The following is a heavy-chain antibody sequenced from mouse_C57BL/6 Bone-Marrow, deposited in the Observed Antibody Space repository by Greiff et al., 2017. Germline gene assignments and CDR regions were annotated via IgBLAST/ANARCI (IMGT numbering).Heavy chain of an antibody. J-gene: IGHJ3*01. CDR2: ISDGGSYT. CDR1: GFTFSSYA. D-gene: IGHD2-2*01. CDR3: AREGGLRRGFAY. Sequence: EVQRVESGGGLVKPGGSLKLSCAASGFTFSSYAMSWVRQTPEKRLEWVATISDGGSYTYYPDNVKGRFTISRDNAKNNLYLQMSHLKSEDTAMYYCAREGGLRRGFAYWGQGTLVTVSA. V-gene: IGHV5-4*01.